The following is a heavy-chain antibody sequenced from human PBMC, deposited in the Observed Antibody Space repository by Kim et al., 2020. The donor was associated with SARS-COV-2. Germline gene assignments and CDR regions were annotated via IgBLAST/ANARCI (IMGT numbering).Heavy chain of an antibody. CDR2: GT. V-gene: IGHV1-2*02. CDR3: ARDLDYGMDV. Sequence: GTNYAQKFQGRVTMTRETYISTAYMELSRLRSDDTAVYYCARDLDYGMDVWGQGTTVTVSS. J-gene: IGHJ6*02.